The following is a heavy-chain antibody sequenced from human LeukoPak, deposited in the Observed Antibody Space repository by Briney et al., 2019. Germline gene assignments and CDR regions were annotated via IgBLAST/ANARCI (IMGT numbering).Heavy chain of an antibody. J-gene: IGHJ4*02. V-gene: IGHV3-7*01. CDR2: IKQDGSDK. Sequence: ETLSLTCTVSGGSISSSSYYWGWIRQAPGKGLEWVANIKQDGSDKYYVDSVKGRFTISRDNAKNSLYLQLNSLRADDTAAYYCARLIGTTGFDYWGQGTLVTVSS. CDR3: ARLIGTTGFDY. D-gene: IGHD1-1*01. CDR1: GGSISSSSYY.